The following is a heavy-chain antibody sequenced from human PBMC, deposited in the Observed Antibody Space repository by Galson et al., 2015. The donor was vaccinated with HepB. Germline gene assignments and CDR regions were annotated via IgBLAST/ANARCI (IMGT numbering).Heavy chain of an antibody. D-gene: IGHD3-22*01. CDR2: ICSRNTYI. CDR1: GFTFSTYT. V-gene: IGHV3-21*04. CDR3: ARDNTDDSRSRTTGGHDY. Sequence: SLRLSCAASGFTFSTYTLNWIRQAPGKGPEWVSSICSRNTYIYYADSVQGRFTISRDNAQNSLHLQMNSLRADDTAVYYCARDNTDDSRSRTTGGHDYWGQGTLVTVSS. J-gene: IGHJ4*02.